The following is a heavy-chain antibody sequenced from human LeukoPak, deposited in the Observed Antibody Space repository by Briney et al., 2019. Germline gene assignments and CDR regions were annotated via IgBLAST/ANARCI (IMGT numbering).Heavy chain of an antibody. CDR3: ARALRETYYYGSGSYSLDY. Sequence: ASVTVSCMASGGXFSSYAISWVRQAPGQGLEWMGQIFPILGTANYAQKLQGRVTITADESTSTAYMELSSLRSEDTAVYYCARALRETYYYGSGSYSLDYWGQGTLVTVSS. V-gene: IGHV1-69*13. D-gene: IGHD3-10*01. CDR2: IFPILGTA. J-gene: IGHJ4*02. CDR1: GGXFSSYA.